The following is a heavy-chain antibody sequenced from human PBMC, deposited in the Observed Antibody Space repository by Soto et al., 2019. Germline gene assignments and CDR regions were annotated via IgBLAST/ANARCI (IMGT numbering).Heavy chain of an antibody. V-gene: IGHV4-4*02. CDR3: ARGSSFRGDFDI. CDR1: GGSISSSSW. Sequence: HLQESGPGLVRPSETLSLTCAVSGGSISSSSWWTWVRQSPEKGLEWIGECYHAGSPDYNPSFQRRVTITLDKSKNNFSLRLTSVTAADTAVYYCARGSSFRGDFDIWGQGTTVTVSS. CDR2: CYHAGSP. J-gene: IGHJ3*02. D-gene: IGHD2-21*01.